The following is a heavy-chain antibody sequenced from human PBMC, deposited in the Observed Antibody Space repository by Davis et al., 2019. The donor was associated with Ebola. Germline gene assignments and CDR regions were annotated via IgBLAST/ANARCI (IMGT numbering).Heavy chain of an antibody. CDR1: GFTFSDHY. D-gene: IGHD2-15*01. CDR2: TRNKANSYTT. CDR3: AREGILWWWQFDY. Sequence: PGGSLRLSCAASGFTFSDHYMDWVRQAPGKGLEWVGRTRNKANSYTTEYAASVKGRFTISRDDSKNSLYLQMNSLKTEDTAVYYCAREGILWWWQFDYWGQGTLVTVSS. V-gene: IGHV3-72*01. J-gene: IGHJ4*02.